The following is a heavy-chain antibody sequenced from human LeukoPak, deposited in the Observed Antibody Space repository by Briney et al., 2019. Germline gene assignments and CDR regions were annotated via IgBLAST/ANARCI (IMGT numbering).Heavy chain of an antibody. Sequence: VGSLRLSCAASGFSVSRNYMSWVRQAPGKGLEWVSVFHSGGSTYYADSVKGRFTISRDNSKNTLYLQMNSPRAEDTAVYYCARDSYYGSGSYYRYTFDYWGQGTLVTVSS. CDR1: GFSVSRNY. J-gene: IGHJ4*02. D-gene: IGHD3-10*01. V-gene: IGHV3-53*01. CDR2: FHSGGST. CDR3: ARDSYYGSGSYYRYTFDY.